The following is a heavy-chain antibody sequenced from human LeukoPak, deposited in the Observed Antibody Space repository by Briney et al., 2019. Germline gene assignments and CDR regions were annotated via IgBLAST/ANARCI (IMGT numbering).Heavy chain of an antibody. V-gene: IGHV3-15*01. CDR3: TREAVTANGYFDY. J-gene: IGHJ4*02. CDR2: IKRKIDGGTT. D-gene: IGHD2-21*02. CDR1: GFTFSNAW. Sequence: GGSLRLSCAASGFTFSNAWMSWVRQAPGKGLEWVGRIKRKIDGGTTDYAAPVKGRFTISRDDSRNTLYVEMTSLQTEDTAVYYCTREAVTANGYFDYWGQGTLVTVSS.